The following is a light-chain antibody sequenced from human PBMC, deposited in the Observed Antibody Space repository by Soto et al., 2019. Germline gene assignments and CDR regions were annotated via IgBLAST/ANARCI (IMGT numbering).Light chain of an antibody. V-gene: IGKV1-39*01. CDR2: SSS. Sequence: DLQMTQSPSSLSASAGDTVTITCRASQNIADHLSWYQQKPGKAPKLLMYSSSILHDGVSSRFSGDGSGTAFTLTITGLQPEDFATYYCLQTFTTHITFGGGTTVEVK. J-gene: IGKJ4*01. CDR1: QNIADH. CDR3: LQTFTTHIT.